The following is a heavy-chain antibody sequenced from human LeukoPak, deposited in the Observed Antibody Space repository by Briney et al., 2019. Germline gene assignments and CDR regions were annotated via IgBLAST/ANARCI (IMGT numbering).Heavy chain of an antibody. Sequence: GGSLRLSCAASGFTFSSYWMSWVRQAPGKGLEWVANIKQDGSEKYYVDSVKGRFTISRDNAKNSLYLQMNSLRAEDTAVYYCARDSSRRRLWFGGQLGALYYYYGMDVWGQGTTVTVSS. CDR2: IKQDGSEK. CDR3: ARDSSRRRLWFGGQLGALYYYYGMDV. V-gene: IGHV3-7*01. CDR1: GFTFSSYW. J-gene: IGHJ6*02. D-gene: IGHD3-10*01.